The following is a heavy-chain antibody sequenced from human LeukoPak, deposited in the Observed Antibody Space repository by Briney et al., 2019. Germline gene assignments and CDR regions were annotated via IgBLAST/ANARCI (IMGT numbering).Heavy chain of an antibody. V-gene: IGHV4-61*05. CDR3: ARGLVEMATRYFDL. J-gene: IGHJ2*01. Sequence: SETLSLTCTVSGGSIRSSYYYWGWIREPPGKGLEWIGYIYYSGSTNYNPSLKSRVTISVDTSKNQFSLKLSSVTAADTAVYYCARGLVEMATRYFDLWGRGTLVTVSS. CDR1: GGSIRSSYYY. D-gene: IGHD5-24*01. CDR2: IYYSGST.